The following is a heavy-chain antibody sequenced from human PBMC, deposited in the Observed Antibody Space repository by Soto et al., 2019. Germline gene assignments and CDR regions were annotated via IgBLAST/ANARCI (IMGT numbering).Heavy chain of an antibody. Sequence: GESLKISCKGSGYSFTSYWIGWVRQMPGKGLEWMGIIYPGDSDTRYSPSFQGQVTISADKSISTAYLQWSSLKASDTAMYYCAGLASSSGDSYYYGMDVWGQGTTVTVSS. V-gene: IGHV5-51*01. CDR3: AGLASSSGDSYYYGMDV. D-gene: IGHD6-6*01. CDR2: IYPGDSDT. J-gene: IGHJ6*02. CDR1: GYSFTSYW.